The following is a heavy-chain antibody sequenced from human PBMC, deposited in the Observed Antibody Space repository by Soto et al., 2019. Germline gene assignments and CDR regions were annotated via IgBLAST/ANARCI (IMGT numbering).Heavy chain of an antibody. CDR3: AREAISSDYFDY. CDR2: IYSGGRT. D-gene: IGHD3-22*01. V-gene: IGHV3-53*02. CDR1: GFTVSSNY. J-gene: IGHJ4*02. Sequence: EVQLVETGGGLIQPGGSLRLSCAACGFTVSSNYMSWVRQAPGQGLEWVSFIYSGGRTYYADSVKGRFTISRDNSKNTLYLQMNSLRAEDTAVYYCAREAISSDYFDYWGQGTLVIVSS.